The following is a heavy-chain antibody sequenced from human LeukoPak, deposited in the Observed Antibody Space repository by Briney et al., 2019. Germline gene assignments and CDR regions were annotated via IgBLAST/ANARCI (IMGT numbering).Heavy chain of an antibody. Sequence: SGGSLRLSCAASGLTFSRYSMNWVRQAPGKGLEWVANIKQDGSEKYYVDSVKGRFTISRDNAKNSLYLQMNSLRAEDTAVYYCASYKWELFPIPDYWGQGTLVTVSS. CDR2: IKQDGSEK. CDR3: ASYKWELFPIPDY. CDR1: GLTFSRYS. J-gene: IGHJ4*02. V-gene: IGHV3-7*01. D-gene: IGHD1-26*01.